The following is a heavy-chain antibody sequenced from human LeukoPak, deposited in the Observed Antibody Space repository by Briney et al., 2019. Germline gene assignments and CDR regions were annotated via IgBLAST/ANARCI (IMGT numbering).Heavy chain of an antibody. D-gene: IGHD6-19*01. CDR3: ARDFVAVSGTGNY. J-gene: IGHJ4*02. CDR1: GFTLNDYG. Sequence: GGSLRLSCAASGFTLNDYGMSWVRQAPGKGLEWVSGINWNGDTTSYADSVKGRFTISRDNARNFLYLQMNSLRAEDMALYYCARDFVAVSGTGNYWGQGTLVTVSS. V-gene: IGHV3-20*04. CDR2: INWNGDTT.